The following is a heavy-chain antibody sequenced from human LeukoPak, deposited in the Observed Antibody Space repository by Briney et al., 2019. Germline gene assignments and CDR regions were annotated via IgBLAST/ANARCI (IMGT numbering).Heavy chain of an antibody. CDR3: ARGERYFDWLLDY. V-gene: IGHV3-21*01. D-gene: IGHD3-9*01. CDR1: GFSFSDYA. J-gene: IGHJ4*02. Sequence: GGSLRLSCDASGFSFSDYAMHWVRQAPGKGLEWVSSISSSSSYIYYADSVKGRFTISRDNAKNSLYLQMNSLRAEDTAVYYCARGERYFDWLLDYWGQGTLVTVSS. CDR2: ISSSSSYI.